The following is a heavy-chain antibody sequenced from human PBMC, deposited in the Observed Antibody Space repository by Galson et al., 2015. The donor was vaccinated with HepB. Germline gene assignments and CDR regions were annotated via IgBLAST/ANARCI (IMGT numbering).Heavy chain of an antibody. CDR1: GFTFSSYG. CDR2: IWYDGSNK. Sequence: SLRLSCAASGFTFSSYGMHWVRQAPGKGLEWVAVIWYDGSNKYYADSVKGRFTISRDNSKNTLYLQMDSLRAEDTAVYYCARDEGDSGWLDYWGQGTLVTVSS. D-gene: IGHD6-19*01. V-gene: IGHV3-33*08. J-gene: IGHJ4*02. CDR3: ARDEGDSGWLDY.